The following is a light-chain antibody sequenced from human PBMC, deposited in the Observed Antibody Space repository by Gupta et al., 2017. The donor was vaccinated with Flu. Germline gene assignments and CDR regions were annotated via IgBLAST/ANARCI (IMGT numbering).Light chain of an antibody. CDR2: WAS. J-gene: IGKJ2*01. V-gene: IGKV4-1*01. Sequence: DIVMTQSPDSLAVSLGERATINCKSSQSVLYSPNNKNYLIWYQQKPGQPPKLLIYWASTRESGVPDRFSGSGSGTDFTLTISSLQAEDVAVYYCQQYYTTPYTFGQWTKLEIK. CDR3: QQYYTTPYT. CDR1: QSVLYSPNNKNY.